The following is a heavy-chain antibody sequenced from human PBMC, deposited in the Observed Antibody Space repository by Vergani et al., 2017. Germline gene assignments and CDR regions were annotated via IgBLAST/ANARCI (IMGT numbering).Heavy chain of an antibody. D-gene: IGHD3-10*01. Sequence: QVQLLESGPGLLKPSETLSFTCSVSGYSITSGYYWGWIRQPPGGGLEWIGSIYHTGSAYYNPSLKSRVTVSVDTSMNQVSLKLNSVTAADTAVYYCVRTVALWFGETKDGCWFDPWGQEPWSPSPQ. CDR3: VRTVALWFGETKDGCWFDP. CDR1: GYSITSGYY. V-gene: IGHV4-38-2*01. CDR2: IYHTGSA. J-gene: IGHJ5*02.